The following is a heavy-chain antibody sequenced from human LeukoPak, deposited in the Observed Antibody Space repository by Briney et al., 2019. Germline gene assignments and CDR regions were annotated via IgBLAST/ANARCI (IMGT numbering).Heavy chain of an antibody. CDR2: IYYIGNT. CDR3: ARLPCSGGSCYYWYFDL. CDR1: GGSISSSNYY. Sequence: SETLSLTCTVSGGSISSSNYYWGWTRQPPGKDLEWIGSIYYIGNTYYNPSLKSRVTMSVDTSKNQFSLKLSSVTAADTAVYYCARLPCSGGSCYYWYFDLWGRGSLVTVSS. J-gene: IGHJ2*01. D-gene: IGHD2-15*01. V-gene: IGHV4-39*01.